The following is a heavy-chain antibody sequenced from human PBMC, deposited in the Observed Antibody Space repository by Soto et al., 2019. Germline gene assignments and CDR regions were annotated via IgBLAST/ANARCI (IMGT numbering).Heavy chain of an antibody. CDR2: IYWNDDK. Sequence: SGPTLVNPTQTLTLTCTFSGFSLSTSGVGVGWIRQPPGKALEWLALIYWNDDKRYSPSLKSRLTITKDTSKNQVVLTMTNMDPVDTATYYCARNEVVVTAFDYWGQGTLVTVPS. CDR3: ARNEVVVTAFDY. D-gene: IGHD2-21*02. J-gene: IGHJ4*02. V-gene: IGHV2-5*01. CDR1: GFSLSTSGVG.